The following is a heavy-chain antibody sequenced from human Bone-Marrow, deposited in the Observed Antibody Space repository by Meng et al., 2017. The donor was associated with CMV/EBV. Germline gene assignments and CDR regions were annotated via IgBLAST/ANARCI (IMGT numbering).Heavy chain of an antibody. CDR1: GFTFSSYW. CDR3: ATGTGRSDFDY. J-gene: IGHJ4*02. D-gene: IGHD1-1*01. Sequence: GESLKISCAASGFTFSSYWMSWVRQAPGKGLEWVANIKQDGSEKYYVDSVKGRFTISRDDSKDTLFLQMNSLQTEDTALYYCATGTGRSDFDYWGQGILVTVSS. CDR2: IKQDGSEK. V-gene: IGHV3-7*03.